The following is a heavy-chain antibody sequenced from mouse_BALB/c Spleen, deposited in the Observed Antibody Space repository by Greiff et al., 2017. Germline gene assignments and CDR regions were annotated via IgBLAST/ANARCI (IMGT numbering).Heavy chain of an antibody. D-gene: IGHD1-1*01. CDR3: AREGYGSPFAY. CDR1: GFTFSSYA. Sequence: EVKLMESGGGLVKPGGSLKLSCAASGFTFSSYAMSWVRQTPEKRLEWVASISSGGSTYYPDSVKGRFTISRDNARNILYLQMSSLRSEDTAMYYCAREGYGSPFAYWGQGTTLTVSS. V-gene: IGHV5-6-5*01. J-gene: IGHJ2*01. CDR2: ISSGGST.